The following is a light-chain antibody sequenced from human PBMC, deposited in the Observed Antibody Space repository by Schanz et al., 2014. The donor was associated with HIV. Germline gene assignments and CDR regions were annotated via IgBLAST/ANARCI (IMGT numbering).Light chain of an antibody. CDR2: NNN. Sequence: QSVLTQPPSASGTTGQRVTIFCSGSSSNIGSNPVNWHQPLPGTAPQVAIYNNNQRPSGVPDRFSGSRSGTSASLAISGLQSADESDYYCQSYDSSLSGVVFGGGTKLTVL. J-gene: IGLJ2*01. CDR3: QSYDSSLSGVV. CDR1: SSNIGSNP. V-gene: IGLV1-44*01.